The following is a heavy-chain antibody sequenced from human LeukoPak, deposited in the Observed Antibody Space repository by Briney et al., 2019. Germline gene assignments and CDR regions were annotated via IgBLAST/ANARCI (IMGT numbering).Heavy chain of an antibody. J-gene: IGHJ4*02. V-gene: IGHV4-59*08. CDR2: IYYSGST. D-gene: IGHD3-22*01. Sequence: SETLSLTCTVSGGSINTYYWSWIRQPPGKGLEWIGYIYYSGSTNYNPPLKSRVTISVDTSKNQFSLKLSSVTAADTAVYYCARARMYYYDSSGYYPMYYFDYWGQGTLVTVSS. CDR1: GGSINTYY. CDR3: ARARMYYYDSSGYYPMYYFDY.